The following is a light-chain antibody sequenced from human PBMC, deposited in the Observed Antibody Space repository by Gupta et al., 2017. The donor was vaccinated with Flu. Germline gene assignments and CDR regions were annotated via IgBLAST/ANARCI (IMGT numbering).Light chain of an antibody. Sequence: DIQMTQSPSTLSASVGDRVTITCRASQSLSSWLAWYQQKPGEAPKLLIYKTSGVKSGVPSRFSGSGSGTEFTLTISGLQPDDFAIYYCQQYKSYSSTCGPGTKVEIK. CDR1: QSLSSW. V-gene: IGKV1-5*03. J-gene: IGKJ3*01. CDR3: QQYKSYSST. CDR2: KTS.